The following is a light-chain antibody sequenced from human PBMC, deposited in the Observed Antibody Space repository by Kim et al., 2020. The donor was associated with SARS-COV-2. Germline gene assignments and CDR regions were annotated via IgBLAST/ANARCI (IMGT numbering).Light chain of an antibody. V-gene: IGKV1-5*03. CDR3: QHYNTPPYS. Sequence: DIHMTQSTSTLSASVGDRVTITCRASQDISVWLAWYQQRSGNAPELLIYKATILHRGVPSRFSARGSGTEFTLTISSLQPDDSATYYCQHYNTPPYSFGQGTKLEIK. CDR1: QDISVW. CDR2: KAT. J-gene: IGKJ2*03.